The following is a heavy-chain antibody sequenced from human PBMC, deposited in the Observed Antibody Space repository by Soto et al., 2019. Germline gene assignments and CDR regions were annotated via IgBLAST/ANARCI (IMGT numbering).Heavy chain of an antibody. CDR1: GGSFSGYY. CDR3: ARRDYSSSSSYFDY. CDR2: INHSGST. Sequence: NPSETLSLTCAVYGGSFSGYYWSWIRQPPGKGLEWIGEINHSGSTNYNPSLKSRVTISVDTSKNQFSLKLSSVTAADTAVYYCARRDYSSSSSYFDYWGQGTLVTVYS. V-gene: IGHV4-34*01. J-gene: IGHJ4*02. D-gene: IGHD6-6*01.